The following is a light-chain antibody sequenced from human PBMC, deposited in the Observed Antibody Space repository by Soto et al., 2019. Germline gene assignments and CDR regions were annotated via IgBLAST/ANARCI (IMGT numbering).Light chain of an antibody. CDR1: QSLNTD. CDR3: QQYKSWPPIT. CDR2: GAS. Sequence: EILMTQSPDSLSVSPGETATLSCRASQSLNTDLAWYQQKPGQAPRLLLYGASTRATGISTRFSGGGSGTAFTLTISGLQSEDSAVYYCQQYKSWPPITFGQGTRLEIK. V-gene: IGKV3-15*01. J-gene: IGKJ5*01.